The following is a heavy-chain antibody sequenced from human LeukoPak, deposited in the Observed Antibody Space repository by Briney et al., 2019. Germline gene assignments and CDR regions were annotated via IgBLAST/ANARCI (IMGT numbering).Heavy chain of an antibody. CDR2: IRYDGSNT. V-gene: IGHV3-30*02. Sequence: GGSLRLSCAASVFTFNNYGMHWVRQAPGKGLEWLAFIRYDGSNTYYADSVKGRFTVSRDDSKNTLYLQMNSLRGDDTAVYYCAKGADGVSSNSRGWFDPWGQGTLVTVSS. J-gene: IGHJ5*02. D-gene: IGHD2-15*01. CDR1: VFTFNNYG. CDR3: AKGADGVSSNSRGWFDP.